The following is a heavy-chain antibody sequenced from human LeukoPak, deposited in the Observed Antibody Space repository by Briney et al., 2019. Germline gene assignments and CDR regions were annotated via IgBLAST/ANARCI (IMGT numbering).Heavy chain of an antibody. D-gene: IGHD2-21*02. CDR2: ISSSSSYI. J-gene: IGHJ4*02. CDR3: AKDRRGGHIVVVTVFDY. V-gene: IGHV3-21*04. CDR1: GFTFSSYS. Sequence: GGSLRLSCAASGFTFSSYSMNWVRQAPGKGLEWVSSISSSSSYIYYADSVKGRFTISRDNAKNSLYLQMNSLRAEDTAVYYCAKDRRGGHIVVVTVFDYWGQGTLVTVSS.